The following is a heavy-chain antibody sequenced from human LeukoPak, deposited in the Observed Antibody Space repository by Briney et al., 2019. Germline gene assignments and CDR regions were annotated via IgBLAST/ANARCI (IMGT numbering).Heavy chain of an antibody. Sequence: ASVKVSCKASGYTFTAYYLHWVRPAPGQGLEWMGWINPDSGGTNSAQRFQGRVTMTRDTSTSTAYMELRSLRSDDTAVYYCARDVTMVRGVGPQDYWGQGTLVTVSS. CDR3: ARDVTMVRGVGPQDY. V-gene: IGHV1-2*02. J-gene: IGHJ4*02. D-gene: IGHD3-10*01. CDR2: INPDSGGT. CDR1: GYTFTAYY.